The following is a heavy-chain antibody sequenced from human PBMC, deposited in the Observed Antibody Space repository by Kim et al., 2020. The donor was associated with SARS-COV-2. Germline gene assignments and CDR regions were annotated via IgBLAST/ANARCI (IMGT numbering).Heavy chain of an antibody. D-gene: IGHD4-17*01. V-gene: IGHV1-3*01. CDR2: INADNGNT. CDR3: ATTTDYGDYDFDF. J-gene: IGHJ4*02. Sequence: ASVKVSCKASGYPSTSYALHWVRQALGQRLEWMGWINADNGNTKYSQKFQGRVAITRDTSASTAYMELRSLRSEDTAVFYCATTTDYGDYDFDFWGQGTL. CDR1: GYPSTSYA.